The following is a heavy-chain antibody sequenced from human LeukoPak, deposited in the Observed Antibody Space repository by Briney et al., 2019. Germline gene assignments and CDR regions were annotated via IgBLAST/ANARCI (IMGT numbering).Heavy chain of an antibody. CDR3: ARAHLYCSGGSCYSDY. V-gene: IGHV3-21*01. Sequence: GGSLRLSCAASGFTFSSYSMNWVRQAPGKGLEWVSSISSSSSYIYYADSVKGRFTISRDNAKNSLYPQMNSLRAEDTAAYYCARAHLYCSGGSCYSDYWGQGTLVTVSS. J-gene: IGHJ4*02. CDR2: ISSSSSYI. CDR1: GFTFSSYS. D-gene: IGHD2-15*01.